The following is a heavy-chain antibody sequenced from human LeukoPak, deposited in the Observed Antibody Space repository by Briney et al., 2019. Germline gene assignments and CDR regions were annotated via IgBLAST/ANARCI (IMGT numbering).Heavy chain of an antibody. CDR3: ARSLVMRRGVLES. CDR1: GYIFTYYL. D-gene: IGHD3-10*01. Sequence: PGQSLKISCKGSGYIFTYYLIDWVRQMPGKGLEWMGIMYPGDSDSRYSPAFQGHVTFSADKSTNTAYLQWNSLNASDTAIYYCARSLVMRRGVLESWGQGTLVTVSS. CDR2: MYPGDSDS. V-gene: IGHV5-51*01. J-gene: IGHJ1*01.